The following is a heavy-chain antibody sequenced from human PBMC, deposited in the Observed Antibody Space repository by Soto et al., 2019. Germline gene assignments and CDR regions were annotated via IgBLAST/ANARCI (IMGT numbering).Heavy chain of an antibody. J-gene: IGHJ4*02. Sequence: YVVSCLRQAPGQGLEWMGGIIPIFGTANYAQKFQGRVTITADESTSTAYMELSSLRSEDTAVYYCARGTPGETVLRYFDWLFSWGQGTLVTVSS. CDR1: YV. D-gene: IGHD3-9*01. V-gene: IGHV1-69*01. CDR3: ARGTPGETVLRYFDWLFS. CDR2: IIPIFGTA.